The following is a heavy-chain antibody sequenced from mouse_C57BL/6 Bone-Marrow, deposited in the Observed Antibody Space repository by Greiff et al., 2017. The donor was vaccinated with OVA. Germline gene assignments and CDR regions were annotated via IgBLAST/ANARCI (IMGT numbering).Heavy chain of an antibody. D-gene: IGHD1-1*02. Sequence: VQLQQSGAELVRPGASVKLSCTASGFNIKDDYMHWVKQRPEQGLEWIGWIDPENGDTEYASKFQGKATITADTSSNTAYLQLSSLTSEDTAVYYCTSYGNFDDWGKGTTVTVSA. CDR3: TSYGNFDD. J-gene: IGHJ1*03. CDR1: GFNIKDDY. V-gene: IGHV14-4*01. CDR2: IDPENGDT.